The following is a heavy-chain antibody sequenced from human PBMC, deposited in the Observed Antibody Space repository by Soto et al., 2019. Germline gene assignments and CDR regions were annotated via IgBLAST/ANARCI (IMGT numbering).Heavy chain of an antibody. CDR1: GFTFSDHY. CDR3: VTPGHGGNGFDY. D-gene: IGHD2-15*01. J-gene: IGHJ4*02. V-gene: IGHV3-72*01. CDR2: IRNKAKSYTT. Sequence: EVRLVESGGGLVQPGGSLRLSCVVSGFTFSDHYMDWVRQAPGKGLECVGRIRNKAKSYTTDYAESVKGRLTISRDDSKNSLYLQMNSLKAEDTAVYYCVTPGHGGNGFDYWGQGTLVTVSS.